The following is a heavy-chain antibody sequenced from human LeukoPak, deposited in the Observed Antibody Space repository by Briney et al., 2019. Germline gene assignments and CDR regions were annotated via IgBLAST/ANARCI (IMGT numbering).Heavy chain of an antibody. CDR3: ARDDGGGTYYFDY. V-gene: IGHV1-46*01. D-gene: IGHD1/OR15-1a*01. CDR2: INANSGST. CDR1: GYTFTSYY. Sequence: ASVKVSCKASGYTFTSYYIPWVRQTPGQGLEWMGIINANSGSTTNAQRFQGRVTMTRDTSTSTVYMELSSLRSEDTAVYYCARDDGGGTYYFDYWGEGTLVTVSS. J-gene: IGHJ4*02.